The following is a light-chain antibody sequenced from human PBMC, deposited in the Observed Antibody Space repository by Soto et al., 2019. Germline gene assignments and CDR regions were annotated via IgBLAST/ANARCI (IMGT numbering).Light chain of an antibody. J-gene: IGKJ1*01. CDR2: LGY. Sequence: EIVMTQSPLSLPVTPGEPASISCRSSQSLLHRNGYNYLDWYLQKPGQSPQLLIYLGYNRASGVPDRFSGSGSGTDFTLKISRVEAEDVGVYYCMQALQTPRTLGQGTKVDIK. CDR1: QSLLHRNGYNY. CDR3: MQALQTPRT. V-gene: IGKV2-28*01.